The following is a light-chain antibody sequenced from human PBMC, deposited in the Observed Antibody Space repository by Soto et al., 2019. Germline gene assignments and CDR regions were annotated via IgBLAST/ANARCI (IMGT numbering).Light chain of an antibody. CDR3: QQYGGVPYT. CDR1: ESISNSY. J-gene: IGKJ2*01. CDR2: VAS. V-gene: IGKV3-20*01. Sequence: EIVLTQSPGTLSLSPGERATLSCRASESISNSYLAWYQQKPGQAPRVLIYVASTRATGIPARFSGSGSGTDFTLSISRVEPEDFAIYYCQQYGGVPYTFGQGTKLEIK.